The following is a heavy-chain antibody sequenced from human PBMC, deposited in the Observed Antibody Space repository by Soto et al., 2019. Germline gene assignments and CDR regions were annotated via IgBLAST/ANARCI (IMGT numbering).Heavy chain of an antibody. J-gene: IGHJ5*02. Sequence: SETLSLTCTVSGGSMSSYYWSWIRQPPGKGLEWIGYIYYSGNTNYNPSLRSRVTLSVDTSSNQLSLSLSPVTAADTAVYYCASQEVTEAGMVCWLDPWGPEILV. CDR3: ASQEVTEAGMVCWLDP. CDR1: GGSMSSYY. V-gene: IGHV4-59*08. CDR2: IYYSGNT. D-gene: IGHD6-19*01.